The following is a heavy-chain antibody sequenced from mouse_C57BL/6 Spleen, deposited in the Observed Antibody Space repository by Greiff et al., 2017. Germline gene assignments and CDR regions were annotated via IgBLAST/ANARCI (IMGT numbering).Heavy chain of an antibody. CDR3: ARWGNDYGSKDYMDY. D-gene: IGHD1-1*01. CDR1: GYTFTSYW. J-gene: IGHJ2*02. CDR2: IHPNSGST. V-gene: IGHV1-64*01. Sequence: QVQLQQPGAELVQPGASVKLSCKASGYTFTSYWMHWVKQRPGQGLEWIGMIHPNSGSTNYNEKFKNKATLTVDKSSSTAYMQLSSLTSEDSAVYYWARWGNDYGSKDYMDYGGQATSLTVSS.